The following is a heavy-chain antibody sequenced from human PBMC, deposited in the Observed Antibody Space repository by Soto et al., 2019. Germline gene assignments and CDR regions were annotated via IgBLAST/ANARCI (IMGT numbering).Heavy chain of an antibody. Sequence: QVQLVQSGAEVKKPGSSVKVSCKASGGTFSSYAISWVRQAPGQGLEWMGGIIPIFGTANYAQKFQGRVTITADESTSTAYMELRSLRSDNTAVYYCAREVGATTHFDYWGQGTLVTVSS. J-gene: IGHJ4*02. CDR3: AREVGATTHFDY. CDR1: GGTFSSYA. D-gene: IGHD1-26*01. CDR2: IIPIFGTA. V-gene: IGHV1-69*01.